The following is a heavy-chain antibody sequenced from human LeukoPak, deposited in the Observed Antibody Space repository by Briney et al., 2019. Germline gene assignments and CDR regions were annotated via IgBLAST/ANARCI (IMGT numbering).Heavy chain of an antibody. V-gene: IGHV4-59*01. CDR3: ASTIDNPSIKSRSTISVHTSKNQFSMKLSSVTAADAAVYYWARDRGRSARGRCFDT. J-gene: IGHJ5*02. CDR2: LYYIGST. D-gene: IGHD3-10*01. CDR1: GGSISRYY. Sequence: SETLSLTCTVSGGSISRYYWRWVREPPGKGLEWVGYLYYIGSTNHNPPIQSRVTISVDTSKNQFPLKQSSVTTADTAVYYSASTIDNPSIKSRSTISVHTSKNQFSMKLSSVTAADAAVYYWARDRGRSARGRCFDTSGQGTLVSVSS.